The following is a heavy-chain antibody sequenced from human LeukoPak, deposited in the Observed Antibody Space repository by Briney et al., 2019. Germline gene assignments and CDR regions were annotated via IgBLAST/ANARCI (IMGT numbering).Heavy chain of an antibody. CDR1: GFTVSSNY. Sequence: PGGSLTLSCAASGFTVSSNYMSWVRQALGKGLEWVSVTYSGGSTYYADSVKGGFTISRDNSKNTLYLQMNSLRAEDTAVYYCARDGRGDLTWIQLWSPFDYWGQGTLVTVSS. V-gene: IGHV3-66*01. J-gene: IGHJ4*02. CDR3: ARDGRGDLTWIQLWSPFDY. D-gene: IGHD5-18*01. CDR2: TYSGGST.